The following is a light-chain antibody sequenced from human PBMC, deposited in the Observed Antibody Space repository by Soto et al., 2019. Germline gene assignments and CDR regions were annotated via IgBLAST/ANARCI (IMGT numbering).Light chain of an antibody. CDR1: QSLVYSDGNTY. J-gene: IGKJ1*01. Sequence: DVVMTQSPLSLPVTLGQPASISCRSSQSLVYSDGNTYLNWFQQRPGQSPRRLIYKVSNRDSGVPDRCSGSGSGTDFTLKISRVEAEDVGFYYCMQGTHWPPTWTCGQGTKVEIK. V-gene: IGKV2-30*01. CDR3: MQGTHWPPTWT. CDR2: KVS.